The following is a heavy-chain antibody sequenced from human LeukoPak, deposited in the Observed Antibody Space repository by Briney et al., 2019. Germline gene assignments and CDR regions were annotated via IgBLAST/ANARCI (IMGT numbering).Heavy chain of an antibody. D-gene: IGHD3-10*01. V-gene: IGHV4-38-2*02. CDR3: ETGSGNDAFDI. J-gene: IGHJ3*02. Sequence: SETLSLTCTVSGYSISSGYYWGWIRQPPGKGLEWIGSIYHSGSTYYNPSLKSQVTISVDTSKNQFSLKLSSVTAADTAVYYCETGSGNDAFDIWGQGTMVTVSS. CDR2: IYHSGST. CDR1: GYSISSGYY.